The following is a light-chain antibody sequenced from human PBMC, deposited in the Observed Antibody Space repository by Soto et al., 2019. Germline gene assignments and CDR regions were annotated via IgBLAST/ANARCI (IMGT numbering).Light chain of an antibody. J-gene: IGKJ2*01. CDR3: QQSYSPPYN. V-gene: IGKV1-39*01. CDR1: QSINTY. CDR2: TAS. Sequence: DIQMTQSPSSLSASVGDRVTITCRASQSINTYLNWYQQKPGKAPRFLIYTASTLQSAVPSRFSGSGSGTDFTHTISSLQPEDFATYFCQQSYSPPYNFGQGTKLEIK.